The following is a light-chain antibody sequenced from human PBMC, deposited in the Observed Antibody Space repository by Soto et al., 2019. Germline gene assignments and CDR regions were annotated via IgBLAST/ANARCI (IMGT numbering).Light chain of an antibody. CDR2: GAL. CDR3: QQYGASPFT. CDR1: QSVDSSF. V-gene: IGKV3-20*01. J-gene: IGKJ5*01. Sequence: DMVLTQSPGTLSLSPGERATLSCRASQSVDSSFLHWYQQKPGQAPRLLIYGALNRATGIPDRFSGSGSGTDFTLTISRLDPEDFAVYYCQQYGASPFTFGQGTRLEIK.